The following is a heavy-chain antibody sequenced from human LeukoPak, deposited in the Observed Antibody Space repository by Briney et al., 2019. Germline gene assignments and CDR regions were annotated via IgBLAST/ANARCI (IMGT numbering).Heavy chain of an antibody. CDR2: ISSSSSYI. CDR3: ARDVVRYFDSLLSDYYYGMDV. Sequence: GGSLRLSCAASGFTFSSYSMNWVRQAPGKGLEWVSSISSSSSYIYYADSVKGRFTISRDNAKNSLYLQMNSLRAEDTAVYYCARDVVRYFDSLLSDYYYGMDVWGQGTTVTVSS. CDR1: GFTFSSYS. D-gene: IGHD3-9*01. V-gene: IGHV3-21*01. J-gene: IGHJ6*02.